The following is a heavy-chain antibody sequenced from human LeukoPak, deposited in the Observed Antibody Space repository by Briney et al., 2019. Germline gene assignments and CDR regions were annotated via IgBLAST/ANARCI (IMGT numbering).Heavy chain of an antibody. J-gene: IGHJ6*02. CDR3: ARGTTYYYGSGSYYSPDPYYYGMDV. Sequence: PSQTLSLTCTVSGGSISSGGYYWSWIRQHPGKGLEWIGYIYYSGSTYYNPSLKSRVTISVDTSKNQFSLKLSSVTAADTAVYYCARGTTYYYGSGSYYSPDPYYYGMDVWGQGTTVTVSS. CDR1: GGSISSGGYY. D-gene: IGHD3-10*01. V-gene: IGHV4-31*03. CDR2: IYYSGST.